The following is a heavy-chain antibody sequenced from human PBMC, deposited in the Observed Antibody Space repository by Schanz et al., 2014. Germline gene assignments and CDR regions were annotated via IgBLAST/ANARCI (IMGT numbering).Heavy chain of an antibody. Sequence: EVQLVESGGGLVQPGGSLRLSCAASGFTFSGYRMNWVRQAPGKGLEWVAYISSSSSTIHYADSVKGRFTISRDNAKNSLYLQMDSLRAEDTAVYYCARDLPRTFLFDYWGQGTLVTVSS. V-gene: IGHV3-48*01. CDR1: GFTFSGYR. J-gene: IGHJ4*02. CDR2: ISSSSSTI. CDR3: ARDLPRTFLFDY.